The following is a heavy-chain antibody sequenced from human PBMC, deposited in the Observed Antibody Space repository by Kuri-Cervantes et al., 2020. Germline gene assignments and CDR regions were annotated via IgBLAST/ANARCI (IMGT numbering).Heavy chain of an antibody. V-gene: IGHV4-34*01. CDR1: GGSFSGYY. CDR3: ARGLGGPYLDL. Sequence: SQTLSLTCAVYGGSFSGYYWSWIRQPPGKGLEWIGEINHSGSTNYNPSLKSRVTISVDTSKNQFSLKVSSVTAADAAVYYCARGLGGPYLDLWGRGTLVTVSS. J-gene: IGHJ2*01. CDR2: INHSGST.